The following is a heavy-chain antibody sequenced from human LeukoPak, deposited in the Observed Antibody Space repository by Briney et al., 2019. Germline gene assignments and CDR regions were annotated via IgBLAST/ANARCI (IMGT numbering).Heavy chain of an antibody. D-gene: IGHD3-10*01. CDR2: ISWNSGSI. CDR3: AVYGSGNIKSNHPTFDY. V-gene: IGHV3-9*01. J-gene: IGHJ4*02. Sequence: GRSLRLSCAASGFTFDDYAMHRVRQAPGKGLEWVSGISWNSGSIGYADSVKGRFTISRDNAKNSLYLQMNSLRAEDTALYYCAVYGSGNIKSNHPTFDYWGQGTLVTVSS. CDR1: GFTFDDYA.